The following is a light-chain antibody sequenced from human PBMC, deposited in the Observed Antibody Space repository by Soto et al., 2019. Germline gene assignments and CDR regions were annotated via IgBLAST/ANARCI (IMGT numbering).Light chain of an antibody. J-gene: IGKJ5*01. CDR2: GAS. CDR1: QSVSSSY. Sequence: DIILKQSPGTLSLSPGERATLSCRASQSVSSSYLAWYQQKPGQAPRLLIYGASNRATGIPDRFSGSGSGTDFTLTIGSLEPEDFAVYYCQQRSSWPITVGQGTRLEIK. CDR3: QQRSSWPIT. V-gene: IGKV3D-20*02.